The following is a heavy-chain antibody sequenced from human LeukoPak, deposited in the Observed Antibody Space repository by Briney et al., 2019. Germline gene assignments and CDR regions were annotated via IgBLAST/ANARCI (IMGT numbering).Heavy chain of an antibody. Sequence: PSETLSLTCTVSGGSISSYYWSWVRQPPGKGLEWIGYIYYSGHTNYNPSLTSRVTISLDTSKSQFSLKLSSMTAADTAVYYCARHSFGHLFDDWGQGTLVTVSS. CDR1: GGSISSYY. CDR3: ARHSFGHLFDD. V-gene: IGHV4-59*01. CDR2: IYYSGHT. D-gene: IGHD5-18*01. J-gene: IGHJ4*02.